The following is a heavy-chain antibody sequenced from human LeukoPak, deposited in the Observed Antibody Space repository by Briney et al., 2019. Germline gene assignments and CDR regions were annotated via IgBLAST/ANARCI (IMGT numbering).Heavy chain of an antibody. D-gene: IGHD3-10*01. CDR1: GGTISSYY. Sequence: SETLSLTCTVSGGTISSYYWSWIRQPPGKGLERIGYIYYSGSTNYNPSLKSRVTISVDTSKNQFSLKLSSVTAADTAVYYCARVVGGSTYYFDYWGQGTLVTVSS. V-gene: IGHV4-59*01. CDR2: IYYSGST. CDR3: ARVVGGSTYYFDY. J-gene: IGHJ4*02.